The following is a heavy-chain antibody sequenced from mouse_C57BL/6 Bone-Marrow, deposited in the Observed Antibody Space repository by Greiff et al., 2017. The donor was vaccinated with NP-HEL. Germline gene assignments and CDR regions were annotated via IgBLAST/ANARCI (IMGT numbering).Heavy chain of an antibody. CDR2: ISTYYGDA. Sequence: VQLQQSGPELVRPGASVKISCKGSGYTFTDYAMHWVKQSHAKSLEWIGVISTYYGDASYNQKFKDKATMTVDQSSSTAYMELVRLTSEDSAVYYCASGRDCYGSSGFAYWGQGTLVTVSA. D-gene: IGHD1-1*01. V-gene: IGHV1-67*01. CDR3: ASGRDCYGSSGFAY. CDR1: GYTFTDYA. J-gene: IGHJ3*01.